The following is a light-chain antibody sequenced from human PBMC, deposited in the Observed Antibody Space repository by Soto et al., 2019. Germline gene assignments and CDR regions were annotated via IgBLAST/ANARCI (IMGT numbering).Light chain of an antibody. J-gene: IGKJ4*01. Sequence: EIVLTQSPGTLSLSPGERATLSCRASQSDTSTYLAWYQQKPGQAPRLLIYDTSSRATGIPDRFSGSGSGTDFTLTISRLEPEDFAVYYCQQYGSSGRTFGGGTKVDIK. CDR1: QSDTSTY. V-gene: IGKV3-20*01. CDR2: DTS. CDR3: QQYGSSGRT.